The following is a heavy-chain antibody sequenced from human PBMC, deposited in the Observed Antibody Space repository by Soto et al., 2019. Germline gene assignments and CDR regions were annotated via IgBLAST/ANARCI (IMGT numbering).Heavy chain of an antibody. CDR1: GFSLANYP. Sequence: GGSLRLSCVASGFSLANYPMNWVRQTPGKGLEWISYSSPRGDTIYYADSVEGRFTISGDNARNSLSLHMSSLRDEDSALYYCAKGPHTNVGWPYYFESWGQGVPVTVSS. CDR3: AKGPHTNVGWPYYFES. D-gene: IGHD6-19*01. V-gene: IGHV3-48*02. J-gene: IGHJ4*02. CDR2: SSPRGDTI.